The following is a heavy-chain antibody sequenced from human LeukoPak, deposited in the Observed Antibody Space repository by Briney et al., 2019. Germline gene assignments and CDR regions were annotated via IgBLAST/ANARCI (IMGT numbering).Heavy chain of an antibody. V-gene: IGHV3-23*01. CDR2: IGGSGDTT. CDR1: GFTFSTSA. J-gene: IGHJ6*02. CDR3: AKGKSLPHYYYYGMDV. Sequence: PGGSLRLSCAASGFTFSTSAMNWVRQAPGKGLEWVSVIGGSGDTTYYADSVRGRFTISRDNFKNTLYLQMNSLTVEDTAIYYCAKGKSLPHYYYYGMDVWGQGTTVTASS.